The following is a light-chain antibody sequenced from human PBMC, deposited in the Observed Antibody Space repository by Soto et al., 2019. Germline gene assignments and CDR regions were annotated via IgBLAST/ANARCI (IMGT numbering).Light chain of an antibody. CDR1: SSDVGGSDY. J-gene: IGLJ1*01. CDR3: ISHVGHSNV. CDR2: DVS. V-gene: IGLV2-8*01. Sequence: QSALTQPPSASGSPGQSVTISCTGTSSDVGGSDYVSWYQHHPGKAPKLMIYDVSKRPSGVPDRFSGSKSGNMASLTVSGLQADDEADYYCISHVGHSNVFGTGTTLTVL.